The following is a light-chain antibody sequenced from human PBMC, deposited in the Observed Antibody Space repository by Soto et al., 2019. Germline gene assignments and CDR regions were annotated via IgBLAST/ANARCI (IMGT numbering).Light chain of an antibody. CDR1: SSDVGGYNY. V-gene: IGLV2-11*01. CDR3: CSYAGSFWV. J-gene: IGLJ3*02. CDR2: DVS. Sequence: QSALTQPRSVSGSPEQSVTISCTGTSSDVGGYNYVSWYQQHPGKAPKLMIYDVSKRPSGVPDRFSGSKSGNTASLTISGLQAEDEADYYCCSYAGSFWVFGGGTKLTVL.